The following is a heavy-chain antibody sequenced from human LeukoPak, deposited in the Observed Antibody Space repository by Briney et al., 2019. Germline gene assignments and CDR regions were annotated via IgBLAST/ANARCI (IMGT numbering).Heavy chain of an antibody. J-gene: IGHJ4*02. V-gene: IGHV3-48*03. D-gene: IGHD2-21*02. CDR3: VRARLIRLENFFDY. CDR2: TSRGGSDI. CDR1: GFTFSNHE. Sequence: GVSLRLSCATSGFTFSNHEMNWVRQAPGKGLEWVAYTSRGGSDISYADSVKGRFTISTDNANSSLYLQMNSLRAEDTAVYFCVRARLIRLENFFDYWGQGTLVTVSS.